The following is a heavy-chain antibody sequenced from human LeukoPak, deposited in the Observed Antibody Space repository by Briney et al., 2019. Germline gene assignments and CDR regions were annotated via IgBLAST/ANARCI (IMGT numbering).Heavy chain of an antibody. CDR3: AKHPSPQQLGTYYFDY. Sequence: PGGSLRLSCAASGFTFSSYGMHWVRQAPGKGLERVAVISYDGSNKYYADSVKGRFTISRDNSKNTLYLQMNSLRAEDTAVYYCAKHPSPQQLGTYYFDYWGQGTLVTVSS. J-gene: IGHJ4*02. V-gene: IGHV3-30*18. CDR2: ISYDGSNK. D-gene: IGHD6-13*01. CDR1: GFTFSSYG.